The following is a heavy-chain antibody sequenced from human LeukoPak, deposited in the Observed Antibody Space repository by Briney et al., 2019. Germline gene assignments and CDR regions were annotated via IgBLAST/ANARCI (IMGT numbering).Heavy chain of an antibody. CDR3: ARDGGGVGATGAFDI. J-gene: IGHJ3*02. CDR1: GFTFSDYW. D-gene: IGHD1-26*01. Sequence: GGSLRLSCAASGFTFSDYWMTWVRQAPGKGLEWVANIKQDGSEKYYVDSVKGRFTISRDNAKNSLYLQMNSLRAEDTAVYYCARDGGGVGATGAFDIWGQGTMVTVSS. V-gene: IGHV3-7*03. CDR2: IKQDGSEK.